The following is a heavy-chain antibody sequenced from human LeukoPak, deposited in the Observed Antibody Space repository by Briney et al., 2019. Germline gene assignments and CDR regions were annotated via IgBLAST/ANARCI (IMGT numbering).Heavy chain of an antibody. D-gene: IGHD2-8*01. V-gene: IGHV3-74*01. J-gene: IGHJ4*02. CDR3: ARHPTLYPD. Sequence: GGSLRLSCAASGFTFSGYWMHWVRQAPGKGLVWVSRIYTDGSVTIYADSVKGRFTVSRDNAKNTLYLQMSSLRAEDTAVYYCARHPTLYPDWGQGTLVTVSS. CDR2: IYTDGSVT. CDR1: GFTFSGYW.